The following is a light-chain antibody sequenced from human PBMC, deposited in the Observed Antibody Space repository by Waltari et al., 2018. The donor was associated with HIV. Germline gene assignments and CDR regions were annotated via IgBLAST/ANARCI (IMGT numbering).Light chain of an antibody. CDR3: SSYTSSSTLV. J-gene: IGLJ2*01. CDR1: SSDVGGYNF. V-gene: IGLV2-8*01. CDR2: EVS. Sequence: QSALTQPPSASGSPGQSVTISCTGNSSDVGGYNFVSWYQQHPGRAPKFLIYEVSKRPSGVPDRFSGSKSGNTASLTVSGLQAEDEADYYCSSYTSSSTLVFGGGTKLTVL.